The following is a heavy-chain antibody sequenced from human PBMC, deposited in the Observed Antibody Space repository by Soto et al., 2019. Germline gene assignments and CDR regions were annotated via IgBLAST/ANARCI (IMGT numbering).Heavy chain of an antibody. Sequence: QVQLQESGPGLVKPSDTLSLTCAVSGYSISSSNWWGWIRQPPGKGLEWIGYIYYSGTTYYNPSLNGRVTMSVDQSKNQFSLKLTSVTAVDTAVYYCARREIQGPIDYWGQGTLVTVSS. CDR1: GYSISSSNW. CDR2: IYYSGTT. V-gene: IGHV4-28*01. CDR3: ARREIQGPIDY. D-gene: IGHD1-26*01. J-gene: IGHJ4*02.